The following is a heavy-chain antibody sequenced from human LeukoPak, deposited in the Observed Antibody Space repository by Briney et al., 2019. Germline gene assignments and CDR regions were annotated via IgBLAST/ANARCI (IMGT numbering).Heavy chain of an antibody. CDR2: VWYDGSNK. CDR3: ARDRPLYYYDSSGYVDY. Sequence: GGSLRLSCAASGFTFSRYGMHWVRQAPGKGMEWVAAVWYDGSNKYYANSGKGRLTISRDNSKNTPYRQINSLITESTAVYYCARDRPLYYYDSSGYVDYWGRGTLVTVSS. V-gene: IGHV3-33*01. D-gene: IGHD3-22*01. J-gene: IGHJ4*02. CDR1: GFTFSRYG.